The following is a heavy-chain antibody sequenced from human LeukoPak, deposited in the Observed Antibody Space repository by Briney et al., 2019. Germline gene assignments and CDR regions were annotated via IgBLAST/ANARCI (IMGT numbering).Heavy chain of an antibody. J-gene: IGHJ3*02. D-gene: IGHD3-3*01. CDR2: ISGSGGST. CDR3: AKVKGAGVVPPYNAFDI. CDR1: GFTFSSYA. V-gene: IGHV3-23*01. Sequence: PGGSLRLSCAASGFTFSSYAMSWVRQAPGKGLEWVSAISGSGGSTYYADSVKGRFTISRDNSKNTLYLQMNSLRAEDAAVYYCAKVKGAGVVPPYNAFDIRGQGTMVTVSS.